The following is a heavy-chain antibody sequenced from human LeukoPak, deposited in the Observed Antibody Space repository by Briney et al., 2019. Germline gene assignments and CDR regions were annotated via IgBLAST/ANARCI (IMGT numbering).Heavy chain of an antibody. J-gene: IGHJ4*02. D-gene: IGHD4-17*01. CDR1: GGSISSYY. V-gene: IGHV4-59*12. CDR3: ARVTTVTTTGGDYFDY. Sequence: SETLSLTCTVSGGSISSYYWSWIRQPPGKGLEWIGYIYYSGSTNYNPSLKSRVTISVDRSKNQFSLKLSSVTAADTAVYYCARVTTVTTTGGDYFDYWGQGTLVTVSS. CDR2: IYYSGST.